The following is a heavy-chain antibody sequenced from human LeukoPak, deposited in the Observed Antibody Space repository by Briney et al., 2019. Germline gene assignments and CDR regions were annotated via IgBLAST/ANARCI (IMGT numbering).Heavy chain of an antibody. CDR3: TKVMRTYSSGWYGSDS. J-gene: IGHJ4*02. V-gene: IGHV3-30*18. CDR1: GFTFSNSS. CDR2: ISYDGSVK. Sequence: GGSLRLSCAASGFTFSNSSVNWVRQAPGKGLEWVAVISYDGSVKYYGDSVKGRFSISKDNSKNTLYLEMNSLRAEDTAVYYCTKVMRTYSSGWYGSDSWGQGTLVIVSS. D-gene: IGHD6-19*01.